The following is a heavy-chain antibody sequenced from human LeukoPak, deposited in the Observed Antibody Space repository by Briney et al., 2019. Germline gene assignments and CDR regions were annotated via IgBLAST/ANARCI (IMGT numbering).Heavy chain of an antibody. CDR2: INHSGST. D-gene: IGHD4-17*01. Sequence: PSETLSLICAVYGGSFGGYYWSWIRQPPGKGLECIGEINHSGSTNYNPSLKSRVTISVDTSNNQFSLQLSSLTAAATAVYYCARVDGDYVASGRRKIDYWGQGTLVTVSS. V-gene: IGHV4-34*01. CDR3: ARVDGDYVASGRRKIDY. J-gene: IGHJ4*02. CDR1: GGSFGGYY.